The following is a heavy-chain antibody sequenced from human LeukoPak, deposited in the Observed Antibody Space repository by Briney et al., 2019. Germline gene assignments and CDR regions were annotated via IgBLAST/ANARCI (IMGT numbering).Heavy chain of an antibody. V-gene: IGHV1-2*02. J-gene: IGHJ4*02. CDR1: GYTFTDYY. CDR3: ARRYCSSTSCYYFDY. D-gene: IGHD2-2*01. Sequence: ASVTVSFTSSGYTFTDYYMHWVRHAPGQGLEWMGWINPNSAGTNYAQNFQGRVTMTRDTSINTAYMELTRLRSDDTAVYYCARRYCSSTSCYYFDYWGQGTLVTVSS. CDR2: INPNSAGT.